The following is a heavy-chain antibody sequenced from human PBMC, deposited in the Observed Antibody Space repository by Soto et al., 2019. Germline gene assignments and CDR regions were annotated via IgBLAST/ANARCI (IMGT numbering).Heavy chain of an antibody. Sequence: QVQLVQSGAEVKKPGSSVKVSCKASGGTFSSYAISWVRQAPGQGLEWMGGIIPIFGTANYAQKFQGRVTITADKSTITAYMELSSLRSEDTAVYYCARADTAMVSGGYYFDYWGQGTLVTVSS. V-gene: IGHV1-69*06. D-gene: IGHD5-18*01. CDR3: ARADTAMVSGGYYFDY. CDR2: IIPIFGTA. CDR1: GGTFSSYA. J-gene: IGHJ4*02.